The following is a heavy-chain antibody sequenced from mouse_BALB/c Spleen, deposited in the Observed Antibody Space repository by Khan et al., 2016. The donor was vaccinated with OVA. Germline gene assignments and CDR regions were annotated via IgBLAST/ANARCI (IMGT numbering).Heavy chain of an antibody. D-gene: IGHD2-10*01. CDR3: ATQPYYHYNIMDY. CDR2: IWNDGST. CDR1: GFSLTNYG. V-gene: IGHV2-6-1*01. Sequence: QVQLKESGPGLVAPSQSLSITCTISGFSLTNYGVHWVRQPPGKGLEWLVVIWNDGSTTYNSALKSRLTISKDNSKSQVFLKMNSRQTDDTAMYFCATQPYYHYNIMDYWGQGTSVTVSS. J-gene: IGHJ4*01.